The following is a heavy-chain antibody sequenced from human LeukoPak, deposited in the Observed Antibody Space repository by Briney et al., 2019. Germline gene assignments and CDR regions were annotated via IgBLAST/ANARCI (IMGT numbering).Heavy chain of an antibody. CDR1: GSTFSSYA. CDR2: ISYDGSNK. D-gene: IGHD3-22*01. J-gene: IGHJ3*02. CDR3: ARDKSHSGYSGNDAFDI. V-gene: IGHV3-30*01. Sequence: GGSLRLSCAASGSTFSSYAMHRVRQAPGKGLEWVAVISYDGSNKYYADSVKGRFTISRDNSKNTLYLQTNSLRAEDTAVYYCARDKSHSGYSGNDAFDIWGQGTMVTVSS.